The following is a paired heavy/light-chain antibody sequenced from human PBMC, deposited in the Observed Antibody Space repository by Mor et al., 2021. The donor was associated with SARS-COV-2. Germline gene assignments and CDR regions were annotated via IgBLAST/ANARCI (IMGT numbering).Light chain of an antibody. CDR3: QAWDSTTPWV. CDR1: NFEDKY. CDR2: QNN. V-gene: IGLV3-1*01. Sequence: SYELTQPPSVSVSPGLTASITCSGNNFEDKYICWYQQRPGQSPVVVIYQNNARPSGIPERFSGSKSGNTATLTISGTQAMDEADYYCQAWDSTTPWVFGRGTKLTVL. J-gene: IGLJ3*02.
Heavy chain of an antibody. CDR2: IYPGDSDT. V-gene: IGHV5-51*01. CDR1: GYTFADYW. CDR3: AVSSGWWTFDS. Sequence: EVQLVQSGAEVKKPGESLKISCKGSGYTFADYWIGWVRQMPGKGLEWMGIIYPGDSDTRYSPSLQGQVTMSADKSTSTAYLQWTSLKASDSAMYYCAVSSGWWTFDSWGQGTLVTVSS. D-gene: IGHD6-19*01. J-gene: IGHJ4*02.